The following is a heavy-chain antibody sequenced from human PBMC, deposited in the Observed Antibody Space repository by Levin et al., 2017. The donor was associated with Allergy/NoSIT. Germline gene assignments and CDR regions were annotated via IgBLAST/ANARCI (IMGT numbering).Heavy chain of an antibody. V-gene: IGHV3-30*18. D-gene: IGHD6-6*01. CDR1: GFTFSSYG. CDR3: AKDGAAHQFDY. Sequence: GESLKISCAASGFTFSSYGMHWVRQAPGKGLEWVAVISYDGSNKYYADSVKGRFTISRDNSKNTLYLQMNSLRAEDTAVYYCAKDGAAHQFDYWGQGTLVTVSS. CDR2: ISYDGSNK. J-gene: IGHJ4*02.